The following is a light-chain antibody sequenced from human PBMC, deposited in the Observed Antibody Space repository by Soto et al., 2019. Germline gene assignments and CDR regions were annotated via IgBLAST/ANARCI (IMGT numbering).Light chain of an antibody. CDR3: QHRFNWPFA. V-gene: IGKV3-11*01. J-gene: IGKJ3*01. CDR2: DAS. Sequence: EIVFTQSPATLSLSPGERATLSCRASQSVSSLLAWYQQKPGQAPRLLIYDASNRATGIPARFSGSGSGTDFTLTISSLEPEDFAVYYCQHRFNWPFAFGPGTKVDIK. CDR1: QSVSSL.